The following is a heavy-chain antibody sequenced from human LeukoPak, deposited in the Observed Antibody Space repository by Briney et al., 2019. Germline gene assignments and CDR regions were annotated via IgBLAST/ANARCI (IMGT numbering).Heavy chain of an antibody. Sequence: SETLSLTCTVSGGSISSYYWSWIRQPPGKGLEWIGYIYYSGSTNYNPSLKSRVTISVDTSKNQFSLKLSSVTAADTAVYYCARVDAGLGGYWYFDLWGRGTLVTVSS. CDR1: GGSISSYY. CDR3: ARVDAGLGGYWYFDL. CDR2: IYYSGST. J-gene: IGHJ2*01. V-gene: IGHV4-59*01. D-gene: IGHD2-15*01.